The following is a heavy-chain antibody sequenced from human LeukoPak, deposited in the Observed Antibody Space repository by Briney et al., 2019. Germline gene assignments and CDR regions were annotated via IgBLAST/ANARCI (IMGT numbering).Heavy chain of an antibody. D-gene: IGHD3-22*01. J-gene: IGHJ4*02. CDR2: ISGSGGST. CDR1: GFTFSSYA. Sequence: GSLRLSCAASGFTFSSYAMSWVRQAPGKGLEWVSAISGSGGSTYYADSVKGRFTISRDNSKNTLYLQMNSLRAEDTAVYYCAKGSDYDSSGFGPPYYFDYWGQGTLVTVSS. V-gene: IGHV3-23*01. CDR3: AKGSDYDSSGFGPPYYFDY.